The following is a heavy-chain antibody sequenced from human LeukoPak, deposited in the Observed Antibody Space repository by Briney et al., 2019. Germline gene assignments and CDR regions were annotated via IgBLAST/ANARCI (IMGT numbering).Heavy chain of an antibody. D-gene: IGHD3-10*01. CDR3: ARGTDYYGSGSWFDP. V-gene: IGHV4-59*01. CDR1: GGSISNKY. Sequence: SETLSLTCTVSGGSISNKYWSWIRQPPGKGLEWIGYIYYSGSTNYNPSLKSRVTISVDTSKNQFSLKLSSVTAADTAVYYCARGTDYYGSGSWFDPWGQGTLVTVSS. J-gene: IGHJ5*02. CDR2: IYYSGST.